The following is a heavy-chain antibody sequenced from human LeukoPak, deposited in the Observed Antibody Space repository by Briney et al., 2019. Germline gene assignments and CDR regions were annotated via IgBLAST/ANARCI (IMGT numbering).Heavy chain of an antibody. J-gene: IGHJ6*02. D-gene: IGHD6-19*01. CDR1: GFTVSENY. Sequence: GGSLRLSCAASGFTVSENYMSWVRQAPGKGLEWVSIVYSGGTTYYADPVKGRFTISRDDSKNTLYLQMRSLRAEDTAVYYCVRDRWPGLGDFWGQGTTVTVSS. CDR3: VRDRWPGLGDF. CDR2: VYSGGTT. V-gene: IGHV3-66*01.